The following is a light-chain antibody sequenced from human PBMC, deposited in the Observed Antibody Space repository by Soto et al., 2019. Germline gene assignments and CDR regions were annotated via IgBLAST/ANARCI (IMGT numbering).Light chain of an antibody. CDR2: EGN. CDR1: NL. Sequence: QSALTQPASVSGSPGQSITISCTDNLVSWYQQHPGKAPQLMIYEGNKRPSGVSNRFSGSKSGTTASLTISGLQAEDEADYYCCSYAGQRVVFGGGTKLTVL. J-gene: IGLJ2*01. CDR3: CSYAGQRVV. V-gene: IGLV2-23*01.